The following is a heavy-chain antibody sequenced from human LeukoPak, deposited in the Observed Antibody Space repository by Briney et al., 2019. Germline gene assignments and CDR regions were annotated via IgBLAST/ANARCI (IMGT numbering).Heavy chain of an antibody. J-gene: IGHJ5*02. CDR3: AREGAAEAETNWFDP. V-gene: IGHV1-2*02. Sequence: ASVKVSCKASGYTFTGYYMHWVRQAPGQGLEWMGWINPNSGGTKYAQKSQGRVTLTRDTSISTAYMELSRLTSDDTAVYYCAREGAAEAETNWFDPWGQGALVTVSS. CDR2: INPNSGGT. CDR1: GYTFTGYY. D-gene: IGHD6-19*01.